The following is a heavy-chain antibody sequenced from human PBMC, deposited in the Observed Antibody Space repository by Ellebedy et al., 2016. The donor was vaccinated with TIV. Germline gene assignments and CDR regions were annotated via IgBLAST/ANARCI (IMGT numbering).Heavy chain of an antibody. CDR1: GGSISSYY. V-gene: IGHV4-59*01. J-gene: IGHJ4*02. CDR2: IYYSGSA. CDR3: ATFGDKVH. Sequence: SETLSLTCTVSGGSISSYYWSWIRQPPGKGLEWIGYIYYSGSANYNPSLKSRVTISVDTSKNQFSLKLNSVTAADTAVYYCATFGDKVHWGQGTLVTVSS. D-gene: IGHD3-10*01.